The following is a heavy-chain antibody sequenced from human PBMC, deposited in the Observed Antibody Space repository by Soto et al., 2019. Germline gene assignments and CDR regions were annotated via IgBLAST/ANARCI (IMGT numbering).Heavy chain of an antibody. CDR2: NYWDDDK. J-gene: IGHJ4*02. V-gene: IGHV2-5*02. D-gene: IGHD6-6*01. CDR3: ALSKYSRSSFNS. Sequence: SGPTLLNPTQTLTLTCSFSGFSLSTSDVGVGWIRQPPRKAVEWLAINYWDDDKRYSPCLKRRNNITKDTSKNQVVLTVTNMDPVDTATCYCALSKYSRSSFNSWGKGTRAPVPS. CDR1: GFSLSTSDVG.